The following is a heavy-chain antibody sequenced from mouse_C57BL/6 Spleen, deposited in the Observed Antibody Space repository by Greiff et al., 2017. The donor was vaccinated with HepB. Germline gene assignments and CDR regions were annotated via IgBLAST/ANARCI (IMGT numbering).Heavy chain of an antibody. CDR2: IHPNSGST. V-gene: IGHV1-64*01. D-gene: IGHD1-3*01. J-gene: IGHJ4*01. CDR1: GYTFTSYW. Sequence: QVQLKQPGAELVKPGASVKLSCKASGYTFTSYWMHWVKQRPGQGLEWIGMIHPNSGSTNYNEKFKSKATLTVDKSSSTAYMQLSSLTSEDSAVYYCARSYKIVPRDYWGQGTSVTVSS. CDR3: ARSYKIVPRDY.